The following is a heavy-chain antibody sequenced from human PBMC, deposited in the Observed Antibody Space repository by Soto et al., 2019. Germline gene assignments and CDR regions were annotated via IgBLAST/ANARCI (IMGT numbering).Heavy chain of an antibody. CDR2: VYHTGRT. CDR1: GGSFKSGSYS. J-gene: IGHJ4*02. CDR3: ARDFAYFDS. V-gene: IGHV4-61*01. Sequence: QVQLQESGPGLVKPSETLSLTCTVSGGSFKSGSYSWSWIRQPPGKGLEWIGSVYHTGRTSYNPSLKSRVSISMDTSKNQVSLNLDSVTAADTAVYFCARDFAYFDSWGQGTLVTVSS. D-gene: IGHD3-3*01.